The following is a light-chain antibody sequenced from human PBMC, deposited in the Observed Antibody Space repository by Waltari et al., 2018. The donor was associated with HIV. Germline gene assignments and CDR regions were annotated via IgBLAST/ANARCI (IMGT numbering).Light chain of an antibody. J-gene: IGLJ3*02. V-gene: IGLV1-47*01. CDR2: RND. CDR1: SPNIGSNY. Sequence: QSVLTQPPSASGTPGQRVSISCSGSSPNIGSNYVYWYQQFPGTTPKLLISRNDQRPSGVADRFAGSKSGTSASLAISGLRTEYEASYYCATWDDGLNGPVFGGGTTLTVL. CDR3: ATWDDGLNGPV.